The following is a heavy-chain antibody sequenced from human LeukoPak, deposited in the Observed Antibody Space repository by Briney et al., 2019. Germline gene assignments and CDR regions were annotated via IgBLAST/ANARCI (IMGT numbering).Heavy chain of an antibody. CDR1: GGSISSGGY. Sequence: SETLSLTCTVSGGSISSGGYWSWIRQHPGKGLEWIGYIYYSGNTYYKPSLKSRVTITEDTSKNQFSLKLSSVTAADTAVYYCARGAVEIDSWGQGTLVTVSS. CDR2: IYYSGNT. D-gene: IGHD6-19*01. CDR3: ARGAVEIDS. V-gene: IGHV4-31*03. J-gene: IGHJ4*02.